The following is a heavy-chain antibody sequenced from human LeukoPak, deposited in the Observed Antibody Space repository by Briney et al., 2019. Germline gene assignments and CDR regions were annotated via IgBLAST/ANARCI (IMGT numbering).Heavy chain of an antibody. Sequence: PGGSLRLSCAASGFTFSSYGMHWVRQAPGKGLEWVAVISYDGSNKYYADSVKGRFTISRDNSKNTLYQQMNSLRAEDTAVYYCAVLVGATTNDFDYWGQGTLVTVSS. CDR2: ISYDGSNK. V-gene: IGHV3-30*03. CDR3: AVLVGATTNDFDY. D-gene: IGHD1-26*01. J-gene: IGHJ4*02. CDR1: GFTFSSYG.